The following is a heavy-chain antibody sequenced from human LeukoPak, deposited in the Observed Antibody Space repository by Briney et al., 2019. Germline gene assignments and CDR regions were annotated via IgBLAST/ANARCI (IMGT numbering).Heavy chain of an antibody. CDR1: GFTFSSYW. CDR2: IKQDGSEK. Sequence: GGSLRLSCVASGFTFSSYWMSWVRQAPGKGLEWVANIKQDGSEKNSVDSVKGRFTISRDNAKNSLYLQMNSLRVEDTAVYYCARDRYSSSWGQGTLVTVSS. J-gene: IGHJ4*02. D-gene: IGHD6-13*01. CDR3: ARDRYSSS. V-gene: IGHV3-7*01.